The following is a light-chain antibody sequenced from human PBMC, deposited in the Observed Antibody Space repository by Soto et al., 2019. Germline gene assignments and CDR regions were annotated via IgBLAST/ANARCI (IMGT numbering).Light chain of an antibody. J-gene: IGKJ1*01. Sequence: DIQMTQSPSTLSASVGDRVTITCRASQSISSWLAWYQQKPGKAPKLLIYDASSLESGVPSRFSGSGSGTEISLTMSSLQPDDFATYYCQQYNSYWTSGQGTKVEIK. CDR3: QQYNSYWT. V-gene: IGKV1-5*01. CDR1: QSISSW. CDR2: DAS.